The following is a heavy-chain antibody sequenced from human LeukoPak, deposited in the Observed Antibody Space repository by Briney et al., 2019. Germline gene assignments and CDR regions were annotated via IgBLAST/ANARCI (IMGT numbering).Heavy chain of an antibody. D-gene: IGHD3-9*01. Sequence: GGSLRLSCAASGFTFSSYAMSWVRQAPGKGLEWVSAISGSGGSTYYADSVKGRFTISRDNSKNTLYLQMNSLRAEDAAVYYCAKDEIPLRYFDWLSYYFDYWGQGTLVTVSS. CDR1: GFTFSSYA. J-gene: IGHJ4*02. CDR3: AKDEIPLRYFDWLSYYFDY. CDR2: ISGSGGST. V-gene: IGHV3-23*01.